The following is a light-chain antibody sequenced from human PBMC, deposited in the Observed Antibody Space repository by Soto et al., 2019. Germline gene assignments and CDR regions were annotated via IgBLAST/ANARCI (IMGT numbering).Light chain of an antibody. CDR1: HSVVST. V-gene: IGKV3-15*01. J-gene: IGKJ1*01. CDR2: DTS. Sequence: ETVMTQSPSTLSVSPGESATLSCRASHSVVSTLAWYQQKPGQAPMLLMYDTSTRATGIPARLSGSGSGTEFTLTISSLQADDCAVYYCQHYNNWPWTVGHGTKVEIK. CDR3: QHYNNWPWT.